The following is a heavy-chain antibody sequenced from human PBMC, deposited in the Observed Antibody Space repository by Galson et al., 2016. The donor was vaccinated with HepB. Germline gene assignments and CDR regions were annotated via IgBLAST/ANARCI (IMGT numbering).Heavy chain of an antibody. CDR1: GVSVDSGDYY. Sequence: TLSLTCSVSGVSVDSGDYYWIWIRQSPGKGLEWIGYIYYSGTINYNPSLKSRVTISVDTSKNELSLKLSSVTAADTAVYYCARDQDDNTRYGLGDGFQYWGQGTQVTVSS. CDR2: IYYSGTI. V-gene: IGHV4-30-4*08. D-gene: IGHD3-22*01. CDR3: ARDQDDNTRYGLGDGFQY. J-gene: IGHJ1*01.